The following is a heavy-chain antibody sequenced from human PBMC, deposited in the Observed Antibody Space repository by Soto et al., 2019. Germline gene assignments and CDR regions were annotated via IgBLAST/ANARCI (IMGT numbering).Heavy chain of an antibody. J-gene: IGHJ5*02. Sequence: PSETLSLTCAVYGGSFSGYYWSWIRQPPGKGLEWIGEINHSGSTNYNPSPKSRVTISVDTSKNQFSLKLSSVTAADTAVYYCARAVVVAATHWFDPWGQGTLVTVSS. CDR1: GGSFSGYY. D-gene: IGHD2-15*01. CDR3: ARAVVVAATHWFDP. CDR2: INHSGST. V-gene: IGHV4-34*01.